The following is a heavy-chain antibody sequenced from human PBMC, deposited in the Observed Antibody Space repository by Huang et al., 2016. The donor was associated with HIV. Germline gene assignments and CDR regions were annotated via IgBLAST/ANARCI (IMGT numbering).Heavy chain of an antibody. D-gene: IGHD3-10*01. CDR2: INHLGSP. CDR1: GGSLSGYY. Sequence: QVHLQQWGAGLLKSAETLSLTCAVYGGSLSGYYWSWLRQTPGKGLAWIGEINHLGSPNYNPSLKSRVSISMDGSKKQFSLKLRSISDADTAVYFCARDATKNPRGWFDPWGQGTLVTGSS. J-gene: IGHJ5*02. CDR3: ARDATKNPRGWFDP. V-gene: IGHV4-34*02.